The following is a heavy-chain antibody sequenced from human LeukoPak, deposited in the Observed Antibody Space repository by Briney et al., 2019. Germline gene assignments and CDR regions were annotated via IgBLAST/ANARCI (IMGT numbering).Heavy chain of an antibody. CDR1: GYSFITYY. Sequence: ASVTVSCKTSGYSFITYYIHWVRQAPGQGPEWLGRINPKGGTTTYAQKFQDRVTMTRDTSTGTVYMELNSLRSEDTAMYYCGRDGGGGSWGDFWGQGTLVTVSS. CDR3: GRDGGGGSWGDF. D-gene: IGHD2-15*01. CDR2: INPKGGTT. V-gene: IGHV1-46*01. J-gene: IGHJ4*02.